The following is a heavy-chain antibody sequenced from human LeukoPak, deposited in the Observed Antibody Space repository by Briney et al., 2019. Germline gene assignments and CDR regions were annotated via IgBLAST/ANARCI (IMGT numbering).Heavy chain of an antibody. CDR3: AKGAAAAKVAWFDP. V-gene: IGHV3-23*01. CDR1: GFTFSAFA. D-gene: IGHD6-13*01. J-gene: IGHJ5*02. CDR2: ITGGANSV. Sequence: GGSLRLSRAASGFTFSAFAMTWVRQAPGKAPEWVSSITGGANSVFYADSVKGRFTFSRDNSKNTLYLQMSSLRAEDTAVYYCAKGAAAAKVAWFDPCGQGTLVTVSP.